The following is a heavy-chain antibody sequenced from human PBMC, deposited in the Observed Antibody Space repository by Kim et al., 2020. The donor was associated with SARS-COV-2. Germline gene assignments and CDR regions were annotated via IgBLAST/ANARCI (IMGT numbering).Heavy chain of an antibody. V-gene: IGHV3-33*06. Sequence: GGSLRLSCAASGFIFSSYGMHWVRQSPGKGLEWVAVIWYDGSNQYYIDSVKGRFTISRDNSKNTLYLQMNSLRAEDTAVYYCAKDKAGGYSSEDVWGQGT. J-gene: IGHJ6*02. D-gene: IGHD5-18*01. CDR1: GFIFSSYG. CDR2: IWYDGSNQ. CDR3: AKDKAGGYSSEDV.